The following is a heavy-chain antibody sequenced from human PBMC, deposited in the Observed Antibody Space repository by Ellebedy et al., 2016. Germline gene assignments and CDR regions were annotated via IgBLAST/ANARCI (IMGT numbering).Heavy chain of an antibody. CDR2: INSDGSST. J-gene: IGHJ4*02. CDR3: AKDRDDYGDYVFDY. V-gene: IGHV3-74*01. Sequence: GGSLRLXCAASGFTFSSYWMHWVRQAPGRGLVWVSRINSDGSSTSYADSVKGRFTISRDNSKNTLYLQMGSLKAEDTAVYYCAKDRDDYGDYVFDYWGQGTLVTVSS. CDR1: GFTFSSYW. D-gene: IGHD4-17*01.